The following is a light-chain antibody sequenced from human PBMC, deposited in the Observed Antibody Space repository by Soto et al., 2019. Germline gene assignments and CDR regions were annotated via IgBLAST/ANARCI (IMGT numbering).Light chain of an antibody. CDR1: QSVSSSY. V-gene: IGKV3-20*01. CDR2: GAS. CDR3: QQYGSSPWT. Sequence: EIVLTQSPGTLSLSPGERATLSCRASQSVSSSYLAWYQQKPGQAPRLLIYGASSRATGISDRFRGSGSGTDFTLTISRLEPEDFAVYYCQQYGSSPWTFGQGTKVEIK. J-gene: IGKJ1*01.